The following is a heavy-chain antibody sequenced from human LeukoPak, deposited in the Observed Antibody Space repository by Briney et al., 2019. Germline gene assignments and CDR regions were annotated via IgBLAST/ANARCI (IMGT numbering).Heavy chain of an antibody. D-gene: IGHD6-19*01. Sequence: GRSLRLSCAASGFSFSNYAMHWVRQAPGKGLEWVAVISYDGSNKHNADSVKGRFTISRDNSKITLYLQMNSLRADDTAVYYCARDWTAVAEYYSDCWGQGTLVTVSS. CDR3: ARDWTAVAEYYSDC. CDR2: ISYDGSNK. J-gene: IGHJ4*02. V-gene: IGHV3-30*04. CDR1: GFSFSNYA.